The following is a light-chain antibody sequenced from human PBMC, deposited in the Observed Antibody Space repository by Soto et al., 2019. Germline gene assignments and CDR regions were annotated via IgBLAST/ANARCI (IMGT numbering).Light chain of an antibody. J-gene: IGKJ1*01. CDR1: QRVSSNY. V-gene: IGKV3-20*01. CDR3: QQYGSSPRT. CDR2: GAS. Sequence: TQSPSTLSLSPGERATLSCTASQRVSSNYLAWYQQEPGQAPRLLVYGASSRATGIPDRFSGSGSGTDFTLTISRLEPEDFAVYYCQQYGSSPRTFGQGTKVDVK.